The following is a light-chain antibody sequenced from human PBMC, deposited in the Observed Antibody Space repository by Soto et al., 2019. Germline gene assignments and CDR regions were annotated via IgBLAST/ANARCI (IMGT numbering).Light chain of an antibody. V-gene: IGKV1-9*01. J-gene: IGKJ3*01. Sequence: IQLTQSPSSLSASVGGRVSITCRASQDISYYLAWYQQKPGKAPRLLIYAASTLQSGVPSRFSGSGSGTDFTLTISSLQPDDCATYYCQQLDSYPRTFGPGTKVDIK. CDR3: QQLDSYPRT. CDR2: AAS. CDR1: QDISYY.